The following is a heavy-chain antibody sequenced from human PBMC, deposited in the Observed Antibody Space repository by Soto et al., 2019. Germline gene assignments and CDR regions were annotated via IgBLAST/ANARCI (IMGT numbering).Heavy chain of an antibody. CDR3: ARVESVDHKDYYYYGMDV. Sequence: QVQLVQSGAEVKKPGASVKVSCKASGYTVTDYYMHWVRQAPGQGLEWTGCINPNSGDTNYAQKFQGRVTMTRDTTVSTAYMELSSLRSDDTAVYYCARVESVDHKDYYYYGMDVWGQGTTVTVSS. V-gene: IGHV1-2*02. CDR2: INPNSGDT. D-gene: IGHD3-3*01. J-gene: IGHJ6*02. CDR1: GYTVTDYY.